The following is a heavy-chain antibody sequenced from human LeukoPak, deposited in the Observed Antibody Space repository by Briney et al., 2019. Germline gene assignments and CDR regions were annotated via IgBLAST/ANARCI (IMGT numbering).Heavy chain of an antibody. D-gene: IGHD6-19*01. J-gene: IGHJ3*02. V-gene: IGHV4-34*01. CDR3: ARLPGYSSGWYGNDVFDI. CDR2: INHSGST. CDR1: GGSFSGYY. Sequence: SEILSLTCAVYGGSFSGYYWSWIRQPPGKGLEWIGEINHSGSTNYNPSLKSRVTISVDTSKNQFSLKLSSVTAADTAVYYCARLPGYSSGWYGNDVFDIWGQGTMVTVSS.